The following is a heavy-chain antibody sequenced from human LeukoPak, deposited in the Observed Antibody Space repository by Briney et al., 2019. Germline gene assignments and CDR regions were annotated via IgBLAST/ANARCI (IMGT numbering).Heavy chain of an antibody. Sequence: GGSLTLSCAASGFVFSTYGMHWVRQAPGKGLEWVATIEYDGNKKYYADSAKGRFTITRDNSKSTLSLQMNSLRAEDTAVYACVRDRAFNSNWLGTLNIWGQGTMVTVSS. D-gene: IGHD6-13*01. V-gene: IGHV3-30*02. CDR2: IEYDGNKK. CDR3: VRDRAFNSNWLGTLNI. J-gene: IGHJ3*02. CDR1: GFVFSTYG.